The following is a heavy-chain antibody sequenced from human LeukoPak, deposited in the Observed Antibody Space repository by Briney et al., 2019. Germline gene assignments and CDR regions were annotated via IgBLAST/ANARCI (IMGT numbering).Heavy chain of an antibody. CDR2: INWNGGRT. V-gene: IGHV3-20*04. CDR1: GFTFDDYG. D-gene: IGHD3-10*01. CDR3: AKAGASNVLLWFGELSHMDV. Sequence: GGSLRLSCAASGFTFDDYGMSWVRQAPGKGLEWVSGINWNGGRTGYADSVKGRFTISRDNAKNSLYLQMNSLRAEDTAVYYCAKAGASNVLLWFGELSHMDVWGKGTTVTISS. J-gene: IGHJ6*03.